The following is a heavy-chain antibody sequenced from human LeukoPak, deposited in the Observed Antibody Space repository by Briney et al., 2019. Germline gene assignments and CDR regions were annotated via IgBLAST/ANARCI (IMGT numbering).Heavy chain of an antibody. V-gene: IGHV4-4*07. J-gene: IGHJ4*02. D-gene: IGHD7-27*01. CDR3: ARDTGAIDY. CDR2: IYTSGST. CDR1: GGSINNYY. Sequence: PSETLSLTCTVSGGSINNYYWTWIRQPAGKGLEWIGRIYTSGSTNYNPSLKSRVTMSIDTSKNHFSLKLSSVSAADTAVYYCARDTGAIDYWGQGTLVTVSS.